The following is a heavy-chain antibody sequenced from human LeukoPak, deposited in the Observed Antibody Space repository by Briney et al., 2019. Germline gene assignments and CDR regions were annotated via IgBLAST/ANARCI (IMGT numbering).Heavy chain of an antibody. CDR3: ARHIGLTTRYFDY. D-gene: IGHD4/OR15-4a*01. CDR1: GYTFTNYW. J-gene: IGHJ4*02. Sequence: GESLKISCKASGYTFTNYWIACVRQMPGKGLEWMGMIYPGDSDTRYSPSFQGHVTISADKSITTAYLQWSSLKASDTAIYYCARHIGLTTRYFDYWGQGTVVTVSS. V-gene: IGHV5-51*01. CDR2: IYPGDSDT.